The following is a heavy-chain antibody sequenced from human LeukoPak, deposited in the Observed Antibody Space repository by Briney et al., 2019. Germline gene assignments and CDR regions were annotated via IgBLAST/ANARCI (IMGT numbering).Heavy chain of an antibody. Sequence: GGSLRLSCAASGFTFSSYGMHWVRQAPGKGLEWVAVIWYDGSNKYYADSVKGRFTISRDNSKNTLYLQMNSLRAEDTAVYYCARSAGSDFWSGYWYCDYWGQGTLVTVTS. CDR3: ARSAGSDFWSGYWYCDY. CDR2: IWYDGSNK. V-gene: IGHV3-33*01. J-gene: IGHJ4*02. D-gene: IGHD3-3*01. CDR1: GFTFSSYG.